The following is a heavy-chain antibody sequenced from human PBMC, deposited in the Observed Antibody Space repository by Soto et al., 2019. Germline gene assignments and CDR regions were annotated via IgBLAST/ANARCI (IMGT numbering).Heavy chain of an antibody. Sequence: GGSLRLSCAASGFTFSSYAMSWVRQAPGKGLEWVSAISGSGGSTYYADSVKGRFTISRDNSKNTLYLQMNSLRAEDTAVSYCAKFTAPMVRGVPFDYWGQGTLVTVSS. D-gene: IGHD3-10*01. J-gene: IGHJ4*02. CDR2: ISGSGGST. V-gene: IGHV3-23*01. CDR3: AKFTAPMVRGVPFDY. CDR1: GFTFSSYA.